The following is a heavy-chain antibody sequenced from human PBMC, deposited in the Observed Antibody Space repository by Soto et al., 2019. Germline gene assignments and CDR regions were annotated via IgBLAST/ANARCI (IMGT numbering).Heavy chain of an antibody. CDR2: ISTSGTSI. J-gene: IGHJ6*03. D-gene: IGHD3-16*01. V-gene: IGHV3-11*01. CDR3: ARAGGVQRYSYYYYMDV. CDR1: GFAYSDYY. Sequence: PGGSLRLSCAASGFAYSDYYMIWIRQAPGKGLEWVSYISTSGTSIYYADSVKCRSTISRDNAKNSLFLQMNSLRTEDTAVYYCARAGGVQRYSYYYYMDVWGKGTTVTVSS.